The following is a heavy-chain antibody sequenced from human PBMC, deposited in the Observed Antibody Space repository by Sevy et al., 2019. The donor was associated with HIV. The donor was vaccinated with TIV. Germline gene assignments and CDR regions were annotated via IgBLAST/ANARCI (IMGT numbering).Heavy chain of an antibody. Sequence: GGSLRLSCAASGFTFGSYGMHWVRQAPGKGLEWVAYISYDRSDKNYADSVKGRFTISRDNSKNTMFLQLNSLRPEYTAVYYCARVFSSYYFDYWGQGTLVTVSS. CDR3: ARVFSSYYFDY. CDR2: ISYDRSDK. V-gene: IGHV3-30*06. J-gene: IGHJ4*02. CDR1: GFTFGSYG.